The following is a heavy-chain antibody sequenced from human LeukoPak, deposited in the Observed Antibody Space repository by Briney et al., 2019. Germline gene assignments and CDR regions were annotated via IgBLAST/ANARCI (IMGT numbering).Heavy chain of an antibody. V-gene: IGHV1-2*02. CDR2: INPNSGGT. Sequence: GASVKVSCKASGYTFTGYYMHWVRQAPGQGLEWMGWINPNSGGTNYAQKFEGRVTMTRGTSISTAYMELSWLTSDDTAVYYCARVAYYDFVYYGMDVWGQGTTVIVSS. J-gene: IGHJ6*02. CDR1: GYTFTGYY. D-gene: IGHD3-3*01. CDR3: ARVAYYDFVYYGMDV.